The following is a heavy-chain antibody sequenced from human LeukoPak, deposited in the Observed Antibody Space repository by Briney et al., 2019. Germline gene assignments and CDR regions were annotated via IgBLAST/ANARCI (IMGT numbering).Heavy chain of an antibody. CDR2: IIHSGSI. J-gene: IGHJ4*02. CDR3: ARRRFTMVRGVIIRTGLIDY. CDR1: GGSSSGSY. D-gene: IGHD3-10*01. V-gene: IGHV4-34*12. Sequence: SETLSLTCAVPGGSSSGSYWCWIRQPPGKGLEWIGEIIHSGSISHNPPLKSRVTISVHTSKNKFSLKLRSVTAADTAVYYYARRRFTMVRGVIIRTGLIDYWGQGTLVTVSS.